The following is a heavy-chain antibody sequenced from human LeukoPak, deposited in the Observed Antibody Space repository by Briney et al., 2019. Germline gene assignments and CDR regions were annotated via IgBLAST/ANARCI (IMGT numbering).Heavy chain of an antibody. Sequence: PGGSLRLSCAAAGFTFSSYAMSWVRQAPGKGLEWVSAISGSGGSTYYADSVKGRFTISRDNSKNTLYLQMNSLRAEDTAVYYCAKPGKEYDSSGYYSLPDYWGQGTLVTVSS. V-gene: IGHV3-23*01. CDR1: GFTFSSYA. J-gene: IGHJ4*02. CDR2: ISGSGGST. CDR3: AKPGKEYDSSGYYSLPDY. D-gene: IGHD3-22*01.